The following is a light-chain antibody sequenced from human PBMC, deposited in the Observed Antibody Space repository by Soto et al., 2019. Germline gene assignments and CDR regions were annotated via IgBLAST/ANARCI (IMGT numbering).Light chain of an antibody. CDR1: QGVXSA. V-gene: IGKV1-13*02. J-gene: IGKJ1*01. CDR3: QQYKRDTLT. CDR2: APS. Sequence: MPLTQSAFSLCASVAERVAITCRASQGVXSALAWYQQKPGKAPKLLXDAPSSLERGVPSRLSGSGSGTEFTLTISSLQPDDFANYYCQQYKRDTLTFGHGTKVDIK.